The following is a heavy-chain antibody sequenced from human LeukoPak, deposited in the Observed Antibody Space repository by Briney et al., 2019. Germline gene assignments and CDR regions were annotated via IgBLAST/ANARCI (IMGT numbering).Heavy chain of an antibody. V-gene: IGHV5-51*01. J-gene: IGHJ6*02. D-gene: IGHD5-18*01. CDR1: GYSFTSYW. CDR2: IYPGDSDT. CDR3: ARHGSSGYSHGERYYYYYYGMDV. Sequence: GESLKISCKGSGYSFTSYWIGWVRQMPGKGLEWMGIIYPGDSDTRYSPSFQGQVTISADKSISTAYLQWSSLKASDTAMYYCARHGSSGYSHGERYYYYYYGMDVWGQGTTVTVSS.